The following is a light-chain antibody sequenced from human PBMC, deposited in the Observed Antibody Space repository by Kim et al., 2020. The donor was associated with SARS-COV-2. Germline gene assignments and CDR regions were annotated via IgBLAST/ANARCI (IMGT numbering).Light chain of an antibody. V-gene: IGKV3-20*01. CDR1: QSVRSNY. CDR3: QQYGTSPIT. J-gene: IGKJ5*01. Sequence: IVLTQSPDTLSLSPGERATLSCGASQSVRSNYLAWYQQKPGQAPRLLIYGVSYRATGIPDRFSGSGSGTDFNLIISRLEPEDFAVYYCQQYGTSPITFGQGTRLEIK. CDR2: GVS.